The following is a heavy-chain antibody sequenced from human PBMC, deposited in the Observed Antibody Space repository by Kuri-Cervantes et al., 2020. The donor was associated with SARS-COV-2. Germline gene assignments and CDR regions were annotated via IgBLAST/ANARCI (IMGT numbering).Heavy chain of an antibody. CDR1: GGSISHYY. CDR2: ISYSGST. J-gene: IGHJ4*02. Sequence: GSLRLSCTVSGGSISHYYWSWIRQPPGKGLEWIGYISYSGSTDYNPSLKSRVTILVDTSKNQFSLILSSVTAADTAVYYCARTRDIVVVPADYWGQGTLVTVSS. V-gene: IGHV4-59*12. D-gene: IGHD2-2*01. CDR3: ARTRDIVVVPADY.